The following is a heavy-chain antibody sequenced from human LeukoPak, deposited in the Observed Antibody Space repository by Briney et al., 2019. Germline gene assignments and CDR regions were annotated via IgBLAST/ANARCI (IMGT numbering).Heavy chain of an antibody. J-gene: IGHJ4*02. CDR3: ARDHDYGDYFDY. V-gene: IGHV3-48*02. CDR1: GFTFSSYS. Sequence: GGPLRHSCAASGFTFSSYSMNWVRQAPGKGLEWVSYISSSSSTIYYADSVKGRFTIFRDNAKNSLYLQMSSLRDEDTAVYYCARDHDYGDYFDYWAQGTLVTVSS. CDR2: ISSSSSTI. D-gene: IGHD4-17*01.